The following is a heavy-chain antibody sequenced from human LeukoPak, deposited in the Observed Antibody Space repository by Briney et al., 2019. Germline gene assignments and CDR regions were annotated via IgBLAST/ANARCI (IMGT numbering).Heavy chain of an antibody. CDR3: ARVTHSSGWYRLGSFDY. Sequence: ASVKVSCKASGYTFTGYYMHWVRQAPAQGLEWMGWINPNSGGTNYAQKFQGRVTMTRDTSISTAYMALSRLRSDDTAVYYCARVTHSSGWYRLGSFDYWGQGTLVTVSS. D-gene: IGHD6-19*01. CDR1: GYTFTGYY. J-gene: IGHJ4*02. V-gene: IGHV1-2*02. CDR2: INPNSGGT.